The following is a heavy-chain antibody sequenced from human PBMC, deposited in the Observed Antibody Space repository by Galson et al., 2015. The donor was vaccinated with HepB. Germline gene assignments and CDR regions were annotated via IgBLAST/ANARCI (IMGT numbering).Heavy chain of an antibody. CDR2: INQDGSEK. J-gene: IGHJ4*02. Sequence: SLRLSCAASGFTSSTSWMNWVRQAPGKGLEWVANINQDGSEKYYVASVRGRFTISRDNAKNSLHLQMNSLRAEDTAVYYCATDLKGSSSWSWAIDDWGQGTLVTVSS. D-gene: IGHD6-13*01. V-gene: IGHV3-7*01. CDR3: ATDLKGSSSWSWAIDD. CDR1: GFTSSTSW.